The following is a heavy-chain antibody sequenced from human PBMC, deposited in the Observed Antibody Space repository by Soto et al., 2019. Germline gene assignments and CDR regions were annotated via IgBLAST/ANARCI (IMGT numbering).Heavy chain of an antibody. CDR2: VYDGIYT. D-gene: IGHD1-1*01. Sequence: QVHLQESGPGLVKPSETLSLTCTVSGASVSRGSYYWSWIRQPPGKGLEWIGYVYDGIYTAYRPSLGSRVTMSVDTSNSQFSLRLRSVSAADTAVYYCARGGGTPFIFDLWGQGTVVTVSA. J-gene: IGHJ3*01. CDR3: ARGGGTPFIFDL. V-gene: IGHV4-61*01. CDR1: GASVSRGSYY.